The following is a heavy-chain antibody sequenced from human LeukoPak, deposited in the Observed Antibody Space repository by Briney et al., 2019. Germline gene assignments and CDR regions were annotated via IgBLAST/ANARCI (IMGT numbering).Heavy chain of an antibody. V-gene: IGHV3-15*01. Sequence: NPGGSLRLSCAASGFTFSRAWMSWVRQAPGKGLEWVGHIQSKTDGGTADYAAPVKGRFTISGDNSKNTLYLQMNSLKTEDTAVYYCTTGFPNYGDYRGYFQHWGQGTLVTVSS. J-gene: IGHJ1*01. CDR2: IQSKTDGGTA. CDR3: TTGFPNYGDYRGYFQH. D-gene: IGHD4-17*01. CDR1: GFTFSRAW.